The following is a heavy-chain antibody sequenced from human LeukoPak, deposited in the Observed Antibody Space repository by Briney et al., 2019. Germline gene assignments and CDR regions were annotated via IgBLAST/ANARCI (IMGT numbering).Heavy chain of an antibody. D-gene: IGHD6-13*01. V-gene: IGHV4-59*11. Sequence: SETLSLTCSVSGGSITSHFWSWIRQPPGKGLEWIGYIHYSGSTNYNPSLKSRVTISPDTSKNQLFLKLNSVTAADTAVYYCARVGDDSSWYSWFDPWGQGTLVTVSS. CDR2: IHYSGST. CDR3: ARVGDDSSWYSWFDP. CDR1: GGSITSHF. J-gene: IGHJ5*02.